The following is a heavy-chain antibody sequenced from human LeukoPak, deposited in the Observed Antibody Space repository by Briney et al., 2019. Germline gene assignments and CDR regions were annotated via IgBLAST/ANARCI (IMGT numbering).Heavy chain of an antibody. CDR1: GYTFTDYC. J-gene: IGHJ6*03. V-gene: IGHV1-69-2*01. Sequence: ASVKVSCKVSGYTFTDYCMHWVQQAPGKGLEWMGLVDPEDGETIYAEKFQGRVTITADTSTDTAYMELSSLRSEDTAVYYCATEKAARSLYYCMDVWGKGTTVTVSS. CDR2: VDPEDGET. D-gene: IGHD6-6*01. CDR3: ATEKAARSLYYCMDV.